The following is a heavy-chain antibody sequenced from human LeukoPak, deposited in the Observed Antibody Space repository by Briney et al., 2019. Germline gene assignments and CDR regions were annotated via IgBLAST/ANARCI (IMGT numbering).Heavy chain of an antibody. D-gene: IGHD3-22*01. V-gene: IGHV4-4*02. CDR1: GGSISSSNW. CDR3: ARVLSGSNFDY. CDR2: IFHSGST. J-gene: IGHJ4*02. Sequence: SETLSLTCAVSGGSISSSNWWSWVRQPPGKGLEWIGEIFHSGSTNYNPSLKSRVTISVDKSKNQFSLRLSSVTAAGTAVYYCARVLSGSNFDYWGQGTLVTVSS.